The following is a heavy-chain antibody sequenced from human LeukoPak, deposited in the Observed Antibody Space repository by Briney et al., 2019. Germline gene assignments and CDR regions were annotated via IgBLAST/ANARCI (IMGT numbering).Heavy chain of an antibody. CDR1: GGSFSIYY. J-gene: IGHJ4*02. Sequence: PETLSLTCTVSGGSFSIYYWSWIRQPAGKGLEYIGRIYTSGSTNYNPSLKSRVTMSVDTSNNQFSLKLSSVTAADTAVYYCARGPTTVTRAFDYWGQGTLVTVSS. CDR2: IYTSGST. D-gene: IGHD4-17*01. V-gene: IGHV4-4*07. CDR3: ARGPTTVTRAFDY.